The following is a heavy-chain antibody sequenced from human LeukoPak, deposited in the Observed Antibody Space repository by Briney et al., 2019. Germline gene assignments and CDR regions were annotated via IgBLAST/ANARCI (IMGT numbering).Heavy chain of an antibody. D-gene: IGHD3-16*02. J-gene: IGHJ4*02. CDR2: IYPGDSDT. Sequence: GGSLKISCKGSGYSFTSYWIGWVRQMPGKGLEWMGIIYPGDSDTRYSPSFQGQVTISADKSISTAYLQWSSLKASDTAMYYCARHGRDDYVWGSYRSLIDYWGQGTLVTVSS. CDR1: GYSFTSYW. V-gene: IGHV5-51*01. CDR3: ARHGRDDYVWGSYRSLIDY.